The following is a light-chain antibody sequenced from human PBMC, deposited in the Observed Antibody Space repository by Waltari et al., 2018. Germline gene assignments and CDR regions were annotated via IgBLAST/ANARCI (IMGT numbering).Light chain of an antibody. Sequence: QSALTQPASVSGSPGQSITISCTGASIHVGSYNLVSWYQQHPDKAPKLMIYEDNKRPSGVSTRFAGSKSGNTASLTISGLQAEDEADYYCCSYAGSGTTWVFGGGTKLTVL. CDR1: SIHVGSYNL. CDR2: EDN. V-gene: IGLV2-23*01. CDR3: CSYAGSGTTWV. J-gene: IGLJ3*02.